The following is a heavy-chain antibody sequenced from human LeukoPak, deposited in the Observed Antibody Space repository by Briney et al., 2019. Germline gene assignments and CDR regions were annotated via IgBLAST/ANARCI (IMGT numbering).Heavy chain of an antibody. CDR2: IFPGGRI. J-gene: IGHJ4*02. Sequence: PSETLSLTCAVHGGSFSGFYWTWMRQPPGKGPEWIGEIFPGGRINYNPSLQSRVTISGDTSKNQFSLKVSSVTAADTAVYYCARGMGLLWFGELSGYFDYWGQGTLVTVSS. V-gene: IGHV4-34*01. CDR1: GGSFSGFY. CDR3: ARGMGLLWFGELSGYFDY. D-gene: IGHD3-10*01.